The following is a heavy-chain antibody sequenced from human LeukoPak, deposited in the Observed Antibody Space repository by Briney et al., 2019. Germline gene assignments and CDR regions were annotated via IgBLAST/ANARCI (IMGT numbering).Heavy chain of an antibody. J-gene: IGHJ4*02. D-gene: IGHD2-8*01. CDR3: ARDPGGVVYFDY. CDR2: IWYDGNNK. V-gene: IGHV3-33*01. CDR1: GFTFSNYD. Sequence: PPGGSLRLSCAVSGFTFSNYDMHWVRHAPGKGLEGVAVIWYDGNNKYYADSVKGRFTISRDNSKNTLYLQMNTLRAEDTAVYYCARDPGGVVYFDYWGQGTLVTVSS.